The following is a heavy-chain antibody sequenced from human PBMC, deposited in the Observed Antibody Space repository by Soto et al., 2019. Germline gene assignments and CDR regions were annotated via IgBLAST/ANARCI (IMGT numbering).Heavy chain of an antibody. Sequence: QVQLVQSGAEVKKPGSSVKVSCKASGDTFSTYTITWMRQAPGQGLEWMGGIIPRSATSNYAQKFQRGVTIPADKSTTTASMELSSLRSAHTAVYYCAGEGLVFVPTTVNSDYYYYAMDVWGQGTTVTVSS. D-gene: IGHD4-17*01. CDR1: GDTFSTYT. CDR2: IIPRSATS. CDR3: AGEGLVFVPTTVNSDYYYYAMDV. J-gene: IGHJ6*02. V-gene: IGHV1-69*14.